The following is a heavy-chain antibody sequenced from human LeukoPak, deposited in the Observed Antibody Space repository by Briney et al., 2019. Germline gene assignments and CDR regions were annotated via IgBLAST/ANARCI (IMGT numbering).Heavy chain of an antibody. D-gene: IGHD6-13*01. J-gene: IGHJ6*03. Sequence: SETLSLTCTVSGGSISSYYWSWIRQPAGKGLEWIGRIYTSGSTNYNPSLKSRATISVDKSKNQFSLKLSSVTAADTAVYYCARVATGYSSSWYQRYYYYMDVWGKGTTVTVSS. CDR1: GGSISSYY. V-gene: IGHV4-4*07. CDR2: IYTSGST. CDR3: ARVATGYSSSWYQRYYYYMDV.